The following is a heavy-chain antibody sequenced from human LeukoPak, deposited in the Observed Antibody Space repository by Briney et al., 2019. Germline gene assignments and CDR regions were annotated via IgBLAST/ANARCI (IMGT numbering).Heavy chain of an antibody. CDR1: GFTFSSYW. Sequence: GGSLRLSCAASGFTFSSYWMHWVRQVPGKGLVWVSRINSDGSSTSYADSVKGRFTISRDNAKNTLYVQMNSLRAEDTAVYYCSTGSGHAFDIWGRGTMATVSS. CDR2: INSDGSST. CDR3: STGSGHAFDI. D-gene: IGHD3-10*01. V-gene: IGHV3-74*01. J-gene: IGHJ3*02.